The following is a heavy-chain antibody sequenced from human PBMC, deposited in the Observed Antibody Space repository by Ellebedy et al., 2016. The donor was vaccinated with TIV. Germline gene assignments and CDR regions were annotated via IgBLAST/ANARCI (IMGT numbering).Heavy chain of an antibody. CDR2: ISWNSGNI. D-gene: IGHD3-3*01. J-gene: IGHJ4*02. V-gene: IGHV3-9*01. CDR1: GFSFDDNA. CDR3: AGDLDV. Sequence: SLKISCAASGFSFDDNAMHWVRQAPGKGLELVSGISWNSGNIDYADSVKGRFTISRDNAESILYLQMNSLRVEDTAMYYCAGDLDVWGQGILVTVSS.